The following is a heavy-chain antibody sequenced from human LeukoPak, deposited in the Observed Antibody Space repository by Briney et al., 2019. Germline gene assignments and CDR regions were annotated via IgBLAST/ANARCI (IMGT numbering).Heavy chain of an antibody. Sequence: SETLSLTCAVYGGSFSGYYWSWIRQPPGKGLEWIGYVYYTGSTNYNPSLKSRVTISVDMSKNQFSLKLSSVTAADTAVYYCARVAPPYYVDYWGQGTLVTVSS. CDR2: VYYTGST. V-gene: IGHV4-59*13. CDR3: ARVAPPYYVDY. CDR1: GGSFSGYY. J-gene: IGHJ4*02.